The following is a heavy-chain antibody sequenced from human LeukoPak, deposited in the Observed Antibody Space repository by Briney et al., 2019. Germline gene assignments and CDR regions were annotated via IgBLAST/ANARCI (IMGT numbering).Heavy chain of an antibody. V-gene: IGHV3-48*03. CDR2: ISSSGSTI. J-gene: IGHJ4*02. Sequence: GGSLRLSCAASGFTFSSYEMNWVRQAPGKGLEWVSYISSSGSTIYYADSVKGRFTISRDNAKNSLYLQMNSLRAEDTAVYYCARAHDYGDSHFGYWGQGTLVTVSS. CDR1: GFTFSSYE. CDR3: ARAHDYGDSHFGY. D-gene: IGHD4-17*01.